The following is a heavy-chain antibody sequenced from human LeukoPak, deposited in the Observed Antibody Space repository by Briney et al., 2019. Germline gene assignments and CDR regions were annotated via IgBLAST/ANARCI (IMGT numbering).Heavy chain of an antibody. CDR3: AKEFSATPRAAAQTGDAFDV. D-gene: IGHD7-27*01. CDR1: GFTFSSYA. Sequence: GGSLRLSCAASGFTFSSYAMSWVRQAPGKGLEWVSAISGSGGSTYYADSVKGRFTISRDNSKNTLYLQMNSLRAEDTTVYYCAKEFSATPRAAAQTGDAFDVWGQGTMVTVSS. V-gene: IGHV3-23*01. CDR2: ISGSGGST. J-gene: IGHJ3*01.